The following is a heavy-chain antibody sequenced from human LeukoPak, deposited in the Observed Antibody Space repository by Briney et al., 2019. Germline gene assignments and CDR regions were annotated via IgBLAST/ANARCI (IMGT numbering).Heavy chain of an antibody. CDR1: GFTFSTYG. V-gene: IGHV3-30*02. D-gene: IGHD5-24*01. Sequence: PGGSLRLSCAASGFTFSTYGMHWVRQAPGKGLEWVAFIRYDASGKFYADSVKGRFTISRDNAKNSLYLQMDSLRAEATSVYYCARWSMATNGYYFHYWGQGTLVTASS. CDR2: IRYDASGK. CDR3: ARWSMATNGYYFHY. J-gene: IGHJ4*02.